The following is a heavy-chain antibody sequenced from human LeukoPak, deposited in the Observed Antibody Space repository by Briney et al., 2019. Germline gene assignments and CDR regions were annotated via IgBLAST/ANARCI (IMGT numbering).Heavy chain of an antibody. CDR1: GSTFSDYW. CDR2: LNGDGSST. CDR3: ARDPLGYFDWFPQVHESHPPL. V-gene: IGHV3-74*01. J-gene: IGHJ6*02. D-gene: IGHD3-9*01. Sequence: PGGSLRLSCAASGSTFSDYWMHWVRQAPGKGLVWVSRLNGDGSSTNYADSVKGRFTISRDNAKNTLYLQMNSLRAEDTAVYYCARDPLGYFDWFPQVHESHPPLWGQGTTVTVSS.